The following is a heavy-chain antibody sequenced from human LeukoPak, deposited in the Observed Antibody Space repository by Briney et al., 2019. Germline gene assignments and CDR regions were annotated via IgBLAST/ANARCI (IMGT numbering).Heavy chain of an antibody. CDR2: INHSGST. CDR3: APPSSGDYYFDY. Sequence: SETLSLTCAVYGGSFSGYYWSWIRQPPGKGLEWIGEINHSGSTNYNPSLKSRVTISVDTSKNQFSLKLSSVTAADTAVYYCAPPSSGDYYFDYWGQGTLVTVSS. CDR1: GGSFSGYY. D-gene: IGHD4-17*01. V-gene: IGHV4-34*01. J-gene: IGHJ4*02.